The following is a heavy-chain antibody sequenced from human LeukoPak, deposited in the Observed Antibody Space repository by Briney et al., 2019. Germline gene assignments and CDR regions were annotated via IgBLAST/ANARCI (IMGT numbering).Heavy chain of an antibody. CDR3: ARDGVGYCSGGSCYSDY. D-gene: IGHD2-15*01. V-gene: IGHV3-21*01. CDR1: GFTFSSYS. CDR2: ISSSSSYI. J-gene: IGHJ4*02. Sequence: GGSLRLSCAASGFTFSSYSMNWVRQAPGKGLEWVSSISSSSSYIYYADSVKGRFNISRDNAKKSLYLQMNSLRAEDTAVYYCARDGVGYCSGGSCYSDYWGQGALVTVSS.